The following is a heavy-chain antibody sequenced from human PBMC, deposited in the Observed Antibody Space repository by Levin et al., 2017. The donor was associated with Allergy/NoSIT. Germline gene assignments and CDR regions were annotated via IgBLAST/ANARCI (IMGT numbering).Heavy chain of an antibody. CDR2: FYYGGST. CDR3: ARALSYYGSGTYKYFDR. CDR1: GGSISGYY. D-gene: IGHD3-10*01. Sequence: GSLRLSCSVSGGSISGYYWGWIRQPPGKGLDWIGYFYYGGSTNYNPSLKSRVTMSVDTSKNQFSLKLSSVTAADTAVYYCARALSYYGSGTYKYFDRWGRGTLVTVSS. J-gene: IGHJ2*01. V-gene: IGHV4-59*01.